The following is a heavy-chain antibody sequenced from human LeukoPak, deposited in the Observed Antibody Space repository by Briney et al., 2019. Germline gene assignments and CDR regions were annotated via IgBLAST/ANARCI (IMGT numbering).Heavy chain of an antibody. CDR2: IKEDGSGK. V-gene: IGHV3-7*01. J-gene: IGHJ4*02. CDR3: ARDTGGGYSCYDC. Sequence: GGSLRLSCATSGFTFTNYLMSWVRQTPGKGLEWVANIKEDGSGKWYVDSVRGRFTISRDNAKNSLYLQMNSLRAEDTAVYYCARDTGGGYSCYDCWGQGTLVTVSS. D-gene: IGHD5-18*01. CDR1: GFTFTNYL.